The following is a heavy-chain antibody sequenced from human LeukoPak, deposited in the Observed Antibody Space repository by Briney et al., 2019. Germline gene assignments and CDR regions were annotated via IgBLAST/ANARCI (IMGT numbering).Heavy chain of an antibody. V-gene: IGHV1-58*01. CDR2: IIVGSGAT. CDR1: GFTSTNFA. J-gene: IGHJ4*02. CDR3: AADLSNPRMGASYLDS. D-gene: IGHD3-16*01. Sequence: GASVKVSCKASGFTSTNFAVQWVRQARGQRLEWIGWIIVGSGATKCAQDFQERVTITRDLSTSTLYMELRSLTSEDTAVHYCAADLSNPRMGASYLDSWGQGTLVTVSS.